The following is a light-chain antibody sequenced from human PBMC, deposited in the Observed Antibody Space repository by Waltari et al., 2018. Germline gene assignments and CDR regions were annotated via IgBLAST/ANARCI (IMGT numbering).Light chain of an antibody. J-gene: IGLJ2*01. CDR3: QSYDNTNYVV. CDR1: SGTFAANY. CDR2: KDN. Sequence: FVLSQPHSVSESPGKTVTISCTRSSGTFAANYVHWYQRRPGSVPTIVIYKDNERPSGVPDRFSGCADRYSGSASLTISGLRAEDEADYCCQSYDNTNYVVFGGWTKLTVL. V-gene: IGLV6-57*03.